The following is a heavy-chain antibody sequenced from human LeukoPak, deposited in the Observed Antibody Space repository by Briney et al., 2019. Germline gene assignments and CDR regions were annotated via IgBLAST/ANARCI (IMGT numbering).Heavy chain of an antibody. D-gene: IGHD5-24*01. V-gene: IGHV4-59*08. CDR2: IYYTGST. CDR1: GGSISSYY. J-gene: IGHJ3*02. Sequence: SETLSLTCTVSGGSISSYYWSWIRQPPGKGLEWIGYIYYTGSTNYNPSLKSRVTISVDTSKNQFSMKLSSVTAADTAVYYCARLGPVEMATGRAFDIWGQGTMVTVSS. CDR3: ARLGPVEMATGRAFDI.